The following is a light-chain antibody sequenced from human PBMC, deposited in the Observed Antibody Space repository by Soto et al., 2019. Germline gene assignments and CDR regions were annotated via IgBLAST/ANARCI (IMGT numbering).Light chain of an antibody. J-gene: IGKJ1*01. Sequence: DIQMTQSPSSLSASVGDRVTITCRASQSTSTYLNWYQQKPGKAPKVLIYGASSLQSGVPSRFSGSGSGTDFTLTISSLQPEDFATYYCQQSYSTPMWTFGQGTKVEIK. CDR2: GAS. CDR1: QSTSTY. CDR3: QQSYSTPMWT. V-gene: IGKV1-39*01.